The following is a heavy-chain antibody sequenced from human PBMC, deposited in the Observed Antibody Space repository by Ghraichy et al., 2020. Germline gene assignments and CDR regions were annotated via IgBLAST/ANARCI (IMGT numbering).Heavy chain of an antibody. Sequence: ASVKVSCKASGYTFGSYAIHWVRQAPGQMLEWMGWVNAANDNTRYSQKFQGRVTLTADTSASTAYMEMSSLRSEDTAVYYCARGYYDDTWGSYRYLDSWGQGTLVTVSS. V-gene: IGHV1-3*01. D-gene: IGHD3-16*02. CDR3: ARGYYDDTWGSYRYLDS. J-gene: IGHJ4*02. CDR1: GYTFGSYA. CDR2: VNAANDNT.